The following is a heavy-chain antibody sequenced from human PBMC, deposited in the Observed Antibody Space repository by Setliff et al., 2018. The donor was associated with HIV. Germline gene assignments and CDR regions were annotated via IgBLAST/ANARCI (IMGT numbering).Heavy chain of an antibody. V-gene: IGHV3-74*01. J-gene: IGHJ3*02. Sequence: PGGSLRLSCAASGFTFSNYWMHWVRQAPGKGLVWVSRINSDGSSTNYADSVKGRFTISRDDAKNTLYLQMNSLRAEDTAVYYCSRDRGVYSGSFEAFDIWGQGTMVTVSS. CDR2: INSDGSST. D-gene: IGHD1-26*01. CDR1: GFTFSNYW. CDR3: SRDRGVYSGSFEAFDI.